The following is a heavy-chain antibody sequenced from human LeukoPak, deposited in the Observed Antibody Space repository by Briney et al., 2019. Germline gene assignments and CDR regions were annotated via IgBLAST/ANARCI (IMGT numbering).Heavy chain of an antibody. CDR1: GFTFSSYG. V-gene: IGHV3-33*01. Sequence: GRSLRLSCAASGFTFSSYGMHWVRQAPGKGLEWVAVIWYDGSNKYYADSVKGRFTISRDNSKNTLYPQMNSLRAEDTAVYYCARRNYDSSGYDYWGQGTLVTVSS. J-gene: IGHJ4*02. CDR3: ARRNYDSSGYDY. D-gene: IGHD3-22*01. CDR2: IWYDGSNK.